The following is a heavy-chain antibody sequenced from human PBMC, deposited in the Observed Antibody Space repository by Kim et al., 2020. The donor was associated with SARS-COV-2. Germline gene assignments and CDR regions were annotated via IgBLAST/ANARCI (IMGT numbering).Heavy chain of an antibody. CDR2: IYNSGSS. CDR1: GGSIISGGYY. Sequence: SETLSLTCTVSGGSIISGGYYWSWMRQYPGKGVEWIGYIYNSGSSYYNPPLKSRATISVDTSKKQLSLKLSSVTAADTAVYYCAGGGVADGIYYYGMDVWGQGTTVTVSS. D-gene: IGHD3-10*01. CDR3: AGGGVADGIYYYGMDV. J-gene: IGHJ6*02. V-gene: IGHV4-31*03.